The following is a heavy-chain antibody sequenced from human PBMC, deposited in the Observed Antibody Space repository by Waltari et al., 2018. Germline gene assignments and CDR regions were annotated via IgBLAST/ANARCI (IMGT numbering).Heavy chain of an antibody. CDR1: GPIFRSYW. Sequence: EMQLVESGGGLVQPGGSLRLSCAASGPIFRSYWMHWVRQAPGKGLVWVSRIKSDGGGTTYADSVEGRFTTSRDNAKNTLFLQMNSLRGEDTAVYYCASHRPGGLGIDVWGQGTTVIVSS. CDR3: ASHRPGGLGIDV. CDR2: IKSDGGGT. V-gene: IGHV3-74*01. J-gene: IGHJ6*02.